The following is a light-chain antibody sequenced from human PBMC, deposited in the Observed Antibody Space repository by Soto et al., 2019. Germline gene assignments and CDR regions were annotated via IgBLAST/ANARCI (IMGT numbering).Light chain of an antibody. J-gene: IGKJ2*01. CDR2: DAS. CDR1: QSVSSS. CDR3: QQRTSWPYT. Sequence: EIVLTQSPVTLSLSPGERATLSCRASQSVSSSLAWYQQKPGQAPRLLIYDASNRATGIPGRFSGSGSGTDFTLTISRPEPEDSAVYYFQQRTSWPYTFGQGNKLEIK. V-gene: IGKV3-11*01.